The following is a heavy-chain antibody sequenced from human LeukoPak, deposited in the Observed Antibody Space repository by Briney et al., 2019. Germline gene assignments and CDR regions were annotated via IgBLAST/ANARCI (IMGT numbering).Heavy chain of an antibody. CDR1: GFTLSRNG. J-gene: IGHJ3*02. D-gene: IGHD2-8*01. V-gene: IGHV3-30*02. CDR3: ARAGSGYCTNGVCYTHDAFDI. CDR2: IRYDGSNK. Sequence: GGSLRLSCAASGFTLSRNGMHWVRQAPGKGLEWVAFIRYDGSNKYYADSVKGRFTISRDNSKNTLYLQMNSLRAEDTAVYYCARAGSGYCTNGVCYTHDAFDIWGQGTMVTVSS.